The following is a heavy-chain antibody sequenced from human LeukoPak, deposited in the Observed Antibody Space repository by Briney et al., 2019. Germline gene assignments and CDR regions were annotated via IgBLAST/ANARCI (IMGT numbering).Heavy chain of an antibody. CDR3: ARRPPSGEDYDSSGYSTDY. CDR2: IYYSGST. D-gene: IGHD3-22*01. Sequence: PSETLSLTCTVSGGSISSSSYYWGWIRQPPGKGLEWIGSIYYSGSTYYNPSLKSRVTISVDTSKNQFSLKLSSVTAADTAVYYCARRPPSGEDYDSSGYSTDYWGQGTLVTVSS. V-gene: IGHV4-39*01. CDR1: GGSISSSSYY. J-gene: IGHJ4*02.